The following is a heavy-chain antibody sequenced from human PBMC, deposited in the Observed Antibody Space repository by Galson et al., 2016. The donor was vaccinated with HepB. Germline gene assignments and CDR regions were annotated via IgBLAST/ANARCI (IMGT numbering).Heavy chain of an antibody. Sequence: KGLEWVAVTSSDGSNKHYADSVKGRFTISRDNSKKTLYLQMNSLRAEDTAVYYCAKRGYGDGPIDYWGQGTLVTVSP. CDR2: TSSDGSNK. J-gene: IGHJ4*02. D-gene: IGHD4-17*01. CDR3: AKRGYGDGPIDY. V-gene: IGHV3-30*18.